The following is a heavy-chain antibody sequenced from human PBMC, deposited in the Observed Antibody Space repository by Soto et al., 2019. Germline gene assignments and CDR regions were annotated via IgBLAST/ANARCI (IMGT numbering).Heavy chain of an antibody. CDR3: ARDISRFKIRTYCSGGSCWVSWFDP. CDR2: IKQDGSEK. J-gene: IGHJ5*02. CDR1: GFTFSSYW. Sequence: GGSLRLSCAASGFTFSSYWMSWVRQAPGKGLEWVANIKQDGSEKYYVDSVKGRFTISRDNAKNSLYLQMNSLRAEDTAVYHCARDISRFKIRTYCSGGSCWVSWFDPWGQGTLVTVSS. D-gene: IGHD2-15*01. V-gene: IGHV3-7*01.